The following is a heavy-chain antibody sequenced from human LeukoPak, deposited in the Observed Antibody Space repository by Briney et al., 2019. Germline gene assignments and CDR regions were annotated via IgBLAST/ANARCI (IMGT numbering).Heavy chain of an antibody. CDR3: ARGGEGYGDYVVDY. CDR1: GFTFSSYG. J-gene: IGHJ4*02. V-gene: IGHV3-33*01. CDR2: IWYDGSNK. D-gene: IGHD4-17*01. Sequence: SGRSLRLSCAASGFTFSSYGMHWVRQAPGKGLEWVAVIWYDGSNKYYADSVEGRFTISRDNSKNTLYLQMNSLRAEDTAVYYCARGGEGYGDYVVDYWGQGTLVTVSS.